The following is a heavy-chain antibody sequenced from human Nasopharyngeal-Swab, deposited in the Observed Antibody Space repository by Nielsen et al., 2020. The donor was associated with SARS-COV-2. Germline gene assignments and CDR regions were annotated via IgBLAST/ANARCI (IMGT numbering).Heavy chain of an antibody. CDR2: IYYSGST. J-gene: IGHJ5*02. CDR1: GGSISSYY. D-gene: IGHD2-15*01. CDR3: ARGFSRPTGKHCSGGSCYLFWFDP. Sequence: SETLSLTCTVSGGSISSYYWSWIRQPPGKGLEWIGYIYYSGSTNYNPSLKSRVTISVDTSKNQFSLKLSPVTAADTAVYYYARGFSRPTGKHCSGGSCYLFWFDPWGQGTLVTVSS. V-gene: IGHV4-59*12.